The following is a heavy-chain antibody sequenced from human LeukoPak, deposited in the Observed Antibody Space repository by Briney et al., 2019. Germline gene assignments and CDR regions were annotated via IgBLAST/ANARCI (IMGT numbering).Heavy chain of an antibody. CDR1: GFTFSGYE. J-gene: IGHJ4*02. CDR2: ISVSGSTI. D-gene: IGHD2-21*02. Sequence: PGGSLRLSCTASGFTFSGYEMNWVRQAPGKGLEWVSYISVSGSTIYYADSVKGRFTISRDNSKNTLYLQVNSLRAEDTAVYYCAKDYAIVVVTATPYFDYWGQGTLVTVSS. V-gene: IGHV3-48*03. CDR3: AKDYAIVVVTATPYFDY.